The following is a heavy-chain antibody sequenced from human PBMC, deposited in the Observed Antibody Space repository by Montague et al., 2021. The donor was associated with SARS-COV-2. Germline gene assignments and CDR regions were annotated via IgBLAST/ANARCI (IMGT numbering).Heavy chain of an antibody. Sequence: SLRLSCAASGFNFGNYAMHWVRQPPGKGLEWVSGISWSSGTRRYADSVKGRFTISRDNAKNSLFLQMNSLRVEDTALYYCTKDFVRTVSNTNNWFDPWGQGTLVTVSS. CDR2: ISWSSGTR. J-gene: IGHJ5*02. CDR1: GFNFGNYA. CDR3: TKDFVRTVSNTNNWFDP. V-gene: IGHV3-9*01. D-gene: IGHD2-2*01.